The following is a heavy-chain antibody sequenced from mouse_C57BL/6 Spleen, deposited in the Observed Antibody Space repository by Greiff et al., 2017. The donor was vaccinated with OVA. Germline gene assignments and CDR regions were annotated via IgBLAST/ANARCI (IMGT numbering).Heavy chain of an antibody. D-gene: IGHD1-1*01. Sequence: QVQLQQSDAELVKPGASVKISCKVSGYTFTDHTIHWMKQRPEQGLEWIGYIYPRDGSTKYNEKFKGKATLTADKSSSTAYMQLNSLTSEDSAVYFCARAERSPNYYGSSPFAYWGQWTLVTVSA. J-gene: IGHJ3*01. CDR3: ARAERSPNYYGSSPFAY. CDR2: IYPRDGST. CDR1: GYTFTDHT. V-gene: IGHV1-78*01.